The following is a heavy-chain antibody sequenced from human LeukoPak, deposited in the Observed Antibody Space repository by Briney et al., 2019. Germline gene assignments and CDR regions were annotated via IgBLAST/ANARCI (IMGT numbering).Heavy chain of an antibody. CDR3: ARGVTGNTRVDF. CDR1: GYTFTVYY. CDR2: INPNSGGT. Sequence: GASVKVSCKASGYTFTVYYMHWVRQAPGQGLEWMGWINPNSGGTTYAQNLQGRVTMTRDTSISTAYMELSSLRSDDTAVYYCARGVTGNTRVDFWGQGTLVTVSS. J-gene: IGHJ4*02. V-gene: IGHV1-2*02. D-gene: IGHD1-7*01.